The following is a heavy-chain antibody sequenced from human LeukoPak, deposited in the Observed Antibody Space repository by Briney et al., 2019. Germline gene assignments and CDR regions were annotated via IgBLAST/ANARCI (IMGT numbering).Heavy chain of an antibody. D-gene: IGHD3-10*01. CDR3: ARAPGRRVWFGEFNYYYGMDV. J-gene: IGHJ6*02. CDR2: INPNSGGT. V-gene: IGHV1-2*02. CDR1: GYTFTGYY. Sequence: GASVKVSCKASGYTFTGYYMHWVRQAPGQGLEWMGWINPNSGGTNYAQKFQGRVTMTRDTSISTAYMELSRLRSDDTAVYYCARAPGRRVWFGEFNYYYGMDVWGQGTTVTVSS.